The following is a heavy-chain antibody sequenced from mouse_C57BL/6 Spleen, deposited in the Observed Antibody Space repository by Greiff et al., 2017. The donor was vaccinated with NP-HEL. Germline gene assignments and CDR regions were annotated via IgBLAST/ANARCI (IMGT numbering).Heavy chain of an antibody. CDR1: GYTFTSYW. V-gene: IGHV1-52*01. Sequence: QVQLKQPGAELVRPGSSVKLSCKASGYTFTSYWMHWVKQRPIQGLEWIGNIDPSDSETHYNQKFKDKATLTVDKSSSTVYMQLSSLTSEDSAVYYCARSGSHYYGSRSYYFDYWGQGTTLTVSS. J-gene: IGHJ2*01. CDR3: ARSGSHYYGSRSYYFDY. CDR2: IDPSDSET. D-gene: IGHD1-1*01.